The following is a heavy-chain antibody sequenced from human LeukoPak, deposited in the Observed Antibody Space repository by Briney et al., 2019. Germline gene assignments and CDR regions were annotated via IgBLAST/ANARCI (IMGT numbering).Heavy chain of an antibody. CDR3: ARGGRITLFGVVIMRAFDI. V-gene: IGHV4-34*01. Sequence: GSLRLSCVASGFTFSDYGMHWIRQPPGKGLEWIGEINDSGSSNYNPSLKSRITMSVDTSENQISLKLSSVTAADTAVYYCARGGRITLFGVVIMRAFDIWGQGTMVTVSS. CDR2: INDSGSS. D-gene: IGHD3-3*01. CDR1: GFTFSDYG. J-gene: IGHJ3*02.